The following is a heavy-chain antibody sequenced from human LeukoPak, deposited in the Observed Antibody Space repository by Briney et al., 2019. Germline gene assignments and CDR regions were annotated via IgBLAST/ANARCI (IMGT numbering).Heavy chain of an antibody. CDR3: ARGPPSQWLVPFDY. CDR1: GYTFTSYG. V-gene: IGHV1-18*01. D-gene: IGHD6-19*01. J-gene: IGHJ4*02. Sequence: ASVKVSCKASGYTFTSYGISWVRQAPGQGLEWMGWISAYNGNTNYAQKLQGRVTMTTDTSTSTAYMELRSLRSNDTAVYYCARGPPSQWLVPFDYWGQGTLVTVSS. CDR2: ISAYNGNT.